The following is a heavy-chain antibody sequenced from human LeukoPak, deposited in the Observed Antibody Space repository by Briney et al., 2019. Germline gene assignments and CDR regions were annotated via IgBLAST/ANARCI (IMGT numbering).Heavy chain of an antibody. CDR1: TSR. D-gene: IGHD3-22*01. CDR3: ARDLWNFYDDSGYNRDFDS. CDR2: IGTYGGDT. Sequence: ASVKVSCKATSRISWVRQAPGQGLEWMGWIGTYGGDTYYAQKFQGRITATTDTSTSTVYMELRNLRSNDTAVYYCARDLWNFYDDSGYNRDFDSWGQGTLVTVSS. J-gene: IGHJ5*01. V-gene: IGHV1-18*01.